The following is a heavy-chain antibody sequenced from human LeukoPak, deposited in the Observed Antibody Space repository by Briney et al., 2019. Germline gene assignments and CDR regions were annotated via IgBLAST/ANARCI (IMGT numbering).Heavy chain of an antibody. Sequence: PGGSLRLSCAASGFTFSSYWMSWVRQAPGKGLEWVSVISGSGGSTYYVDSVKGRFTISRDNSKNTLYLQMNSLRAEDTAVYYCAQEIYGDSTGGRFQHWGQGTLVTVSS. CDR3: AQEIYGDSTGGRFQH. V-gene: IGHV3-23*01. CDR2: ISGSGGST. CDR1: GFTFSSYW. D-gene: IGHD4-17*01. J-gene: IGHJ1*01.